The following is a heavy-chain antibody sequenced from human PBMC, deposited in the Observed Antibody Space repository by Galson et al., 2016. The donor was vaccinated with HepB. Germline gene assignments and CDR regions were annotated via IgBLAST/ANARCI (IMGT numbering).Heavy chain of an antibody. Sequence: SVKVSCKVSGYTLTELSMHWVRQAPGKGLEWMGGFDPEDDETIYAQKFQGRVTMTEDTSADTAYMELRSLKSEDTAVYYCATPGSSYYYEPGWDYWGQGTLVTVSS. J-gene: IGHJ4*02. CDR2: FDPEDDET. D-gene: IGHD3-22*01. CDR1: GYTLTELS. CDR3: ATPGSSYYYEPGWDY. V-gene: IGHV1-24*01.